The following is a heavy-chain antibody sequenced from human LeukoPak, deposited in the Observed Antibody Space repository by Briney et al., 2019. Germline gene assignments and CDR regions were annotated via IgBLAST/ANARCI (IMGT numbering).Heavy chain of an antibody. Sequence: TSETLSLTCAVYGGSFSGYYWSWIRQPPGKGLEWVGEINHSGSNNYNPSLKSRVTISVDTSKNQFSLRLRSVTAADTAVYYCARYTIFGVVRYAFDIWGQGTMVTVSS. D-gene: IGHD3-3*01. CDR1: GGSFSGYY. CDR2: INHSGSN. V-gene: IGHV4-34*01. CDR3: ARYTIFGVVRYAFDI. J-gene: IGHJ3*02.